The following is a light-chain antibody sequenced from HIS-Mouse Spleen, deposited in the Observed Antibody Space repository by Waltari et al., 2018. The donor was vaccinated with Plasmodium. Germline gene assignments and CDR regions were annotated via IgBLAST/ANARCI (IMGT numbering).Light chain of an antibody. Sequence: QSARTQPPTASGSPGQSVTTSCTGTSSDVGGQHYVSWYQQHPGKAPKLMIYEVSKRPSGVPDRFSGSKSGNTASLTVSGLQAEDEADYYCSSYAGSNNLVFGGGTKLTVL. J-gene: IGLJ2*01. CDR1: SSDVGGQHY. CDR3: SSYAGSNNLV. V-gene: IGLV2-8*01. CDR2: EVS.